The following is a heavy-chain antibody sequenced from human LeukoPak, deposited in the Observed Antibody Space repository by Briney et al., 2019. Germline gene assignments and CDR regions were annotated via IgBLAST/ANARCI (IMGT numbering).Heavy chain of an antibody. CDR1: GYTFTSYG. J-gene: IGHJ5*02. CDR2: ISAYNGNT. CDR3: ARDYIVVVPAAIWNWFDP. Sequence: ASVKVSCKASGYTFTSYGISWVRQAPGQGLEWMGWISAYNGNTNYAQKLQGRVTMTTDTSTSTAYMELRSLRSDDTAVYYCARDYIVVVPAAIWNWFDPWGQGTLVTVSS. V-gene: IGHV1-18*01. D-gene: IGHD2-2*02.